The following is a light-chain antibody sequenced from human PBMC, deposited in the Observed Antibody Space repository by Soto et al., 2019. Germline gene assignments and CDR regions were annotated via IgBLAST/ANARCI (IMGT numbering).Light chain of an antibody. CDR1: QSVGSSY. CDR3: QQYGSSPLT. V-gene: IGKV3-20*01. CDR2: GAS. Sequence: IVLTQSPGTLSLSPGERATLSCRASQSVGSSYLAWYQQKPGQAPRLLIYGASSRATGIPDRFSGSGSGTDFTLTISRLEPEDFAVYYCQQYGSSPLTFGGGTKVDI. J-gene: IGKJ4*01.